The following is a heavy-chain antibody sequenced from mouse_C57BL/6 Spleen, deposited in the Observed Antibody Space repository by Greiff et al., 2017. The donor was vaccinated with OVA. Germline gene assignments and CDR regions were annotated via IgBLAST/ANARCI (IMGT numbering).Heavy chain of an antibody. CDR2: IYPRSGNT. CDR1: GYTFTSYG. Sequence: QVQLKESGAELARPGASVKLSCKASGYTFTSYGISWVKQRTGQGLEWIGEIYPRSGNTYYNEKFKGKATLTADKSSSTAYMELRSLTSEDAAVYFCASREKAQATDYWGQGTTLTVSS. J-gene: IGHJ2*01. V-gene: IGHV1-81*01. CDR3: ASREKAQATDY. D-gene: IGHD3-2*02.